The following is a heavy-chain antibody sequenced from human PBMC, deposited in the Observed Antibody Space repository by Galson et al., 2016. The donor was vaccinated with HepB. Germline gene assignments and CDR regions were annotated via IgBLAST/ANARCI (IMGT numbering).Heavy chain of an antibody. Sequence: SETLSLTCTVSGGSISNYYWSWIRQPPGKGLEWIGYIYYIGSTNYNPSLKSRVTISEDTSKKQISLKMNSVTAADTAVYYCERDPGPREYYFDYWGQGILVTVSS. D-gene: IGHD7-27*01. CDR3: ERDPGPREYYFDY. CDR1: GGSISNYY. V-gene: IGHV4-59*01. J-gene: IGHJ4*02. CDR2: IYYIGST.